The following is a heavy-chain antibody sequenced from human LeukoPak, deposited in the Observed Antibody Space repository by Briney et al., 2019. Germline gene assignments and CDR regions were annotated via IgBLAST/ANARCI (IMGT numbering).Heavy chain of an antibody. Sequence: GESLKISCKGSGYSFTSYWISWVRQMPGKGLEWMGRIDPSDSYTNYSPSFQGHVTISADKSISTAYLQWSSLKASDTAMYYCARHGDIVATIMGIYYSDYWGQGTLVTVSS. CDR2: IDPSDSYT. CDR3: ARHGDIVATIMGIYYSDY. D-gene: IGHD5-12*01. J-gene: IGHJ4*02. CDR1: GYSFTSYW. V-gene: IGHV5-10-1*01.